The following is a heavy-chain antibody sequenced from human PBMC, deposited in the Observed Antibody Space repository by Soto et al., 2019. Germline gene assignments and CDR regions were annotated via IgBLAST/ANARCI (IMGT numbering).Heavy chain of an antibody. V-gene: IGHV1-3*01. Sequence: QVQLVQSGAEVKKPGASVKVSCKASGYTFTSYAMHWVRQAPGQRLEWMGWINAGNGNTKYSQKFQGRVTITRDTSASTAYMQLSSLESEDTAVYYCARVIGGWYSFGYWGQGTLVTVSS. CDR2: INAGNGNT. CDR1: GYTFTSYA. D-gene: IGHD6-19*01. J-gene: IGHJ4*02. CDR3: ARVIGGWYSFGY.